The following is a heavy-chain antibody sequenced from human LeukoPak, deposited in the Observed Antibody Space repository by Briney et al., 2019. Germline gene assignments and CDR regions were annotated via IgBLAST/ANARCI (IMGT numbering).Heavy chain of an antibody. CDR2: IYYSGST. J-gene: IGHJ2*01. CDR1: GGSISSSNFY. V-gene: IGHV4-39*07. Sequence: SETLSLTCTVSGGSISSSNFYWGWIRQPPGKGLEWIGSIYYSGSTYYNPSLKSRVSISVDTSKNQFSLKLSSVTAADTAVYSSSHDYWYFDLWGRGTLVTVSS. CDR3: SHDYWYFDL. D-gene: IGHD6-13*01.